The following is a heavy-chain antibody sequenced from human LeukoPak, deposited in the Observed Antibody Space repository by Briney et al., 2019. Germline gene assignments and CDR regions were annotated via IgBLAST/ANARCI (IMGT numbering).Heavy chain of an antibody. J-gene: IGHJ6*02. Sequence: SETLSLTCTVSGGSISSYYWSWIRQPAGKGLEWIGRIYTSGSTNYNPSLKSRVTISVDTSKNQFSLKLSSVTAADTAVYYCARVGVEYSSPKDYYYGMDVWGQGTTVTVSS. CDR1: GGSISSYY. CDR2: IYTSGST. V-gene: IGHV4-4*07. D-gene: IGHD6-6*01. CDR3: ARVGVEYSSPKDYYYGMDV.